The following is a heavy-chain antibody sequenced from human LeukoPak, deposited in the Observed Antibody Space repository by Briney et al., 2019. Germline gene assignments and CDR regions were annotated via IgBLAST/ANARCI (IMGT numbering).Heavy chain of an antibody. V-gene: IGHV4-59*01. CDR1: GGSISSYY. CDR2: IYYSGST. J-gene: IGHJ5*02. Sequence: SETLSLTCTVSGGSISSYYWSWIQQPPGKGLKWIGYIYYSGSTNYNPSLKSRVTISVDTSKKQFSLKLSSVTAADTAVYYCARDYLYGGNPTWGQGTLVTVSS. CDR3: ARDYLYGGNPT. D-gene: IGHD4-23*01.